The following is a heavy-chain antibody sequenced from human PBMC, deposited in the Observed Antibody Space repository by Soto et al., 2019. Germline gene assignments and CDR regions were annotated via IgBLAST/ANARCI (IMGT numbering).Heavy chain of an antibody. J-gene: IGHJ5*02. V-gene: IGHV1-3*01. CDR2: INAGNGNT. D-gene: IGHD6-13*01. CDR1: GYTFTSYA. CDR3: SRGAGAAEINRFDI. Sequence: GASVKVSCKASGYTFTSYAMHWVRQAPGQRLEWMGWINAGNGNTKYSQKFQGRVTITRDTSASTAYMELNTLRAEDPETYYCSRGAGAAEINRFDIWGQGSLVTVSS.